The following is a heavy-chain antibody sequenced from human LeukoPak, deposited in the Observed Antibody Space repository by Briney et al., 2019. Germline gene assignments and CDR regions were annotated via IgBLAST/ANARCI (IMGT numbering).Heavy chain of an antibody. V-gene: IGHV3-48*03. Sequence: PGGSLRLSCAASGFTFSNYDMNWVRQAPGKGLEWVSHISRSGNTIYYGDSVKGRFTISRDNSKNSLYLQMNSLRAEDTAVYYCARDSGIYSGSYYYFNYWGQGTLVTVSS. D-gene: IGHD1-26*01. J-gene: IGHJ4*02. CDR2: ISRSGNTI. CDR3: ARDSGIYSGSYYYFNY. CDR1: GFTFSNYD.